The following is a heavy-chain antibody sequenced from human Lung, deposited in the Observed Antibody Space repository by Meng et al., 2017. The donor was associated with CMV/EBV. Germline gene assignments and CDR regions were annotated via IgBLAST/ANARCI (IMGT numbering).Heavy chain of an antibody. D-gene: IGHD3-10*01. CDR1: CGPITNHNW. Sequence: VQLVESSSARGKSSGTSSPTGAVSCGPITNHNWWAWLRQSPWQGLEWIGETPHRGSSSNGPSLKSLVSMSIDKSKHQFSLKLTSVTAADTAVYHCLRRSGGSVWCQGTLVTVSS. CDR2: TPHRGSS. V-gene: IGHV4-4*02. J-gene: IGHJ1*01. CDR3: LRRSGGSV.